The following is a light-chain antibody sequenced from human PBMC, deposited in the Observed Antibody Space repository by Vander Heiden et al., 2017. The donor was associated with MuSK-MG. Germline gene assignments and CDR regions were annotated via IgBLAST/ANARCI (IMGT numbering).Light chain of an antibody. J-gene: IGKJ1*01. CDR2: GAS. CDR1: QSIRGY. V-gene: IGKV1-39*01. Sequence: DILLTQSPSSLSASVGDRVTISCRPSQSIRGYLNWYQQKPGKAPKLLIYGASSLQTAVPPTFSGGGSESDFTLTISSLQPEDFTTYYCQQTFGFPRTFGPGTRVEVK. CDR3: QQTFGFPRT.